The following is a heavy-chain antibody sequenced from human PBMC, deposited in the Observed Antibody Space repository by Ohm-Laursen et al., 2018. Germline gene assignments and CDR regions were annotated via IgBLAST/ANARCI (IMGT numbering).Heavy chain of an antibody. Sequence: GSLRLSCVASGFTLNRHRMHWLRQGPGEGLAWVSRITSDGTSTAYADSVRGRFTISRDTAKNTLYLQMNSLRVGDTVVYYCARNPYDYWGQGTLVTVSS. D-gene: IGHD1-14*01. CDR3: ARNPYDY. J-gene: IGHJ4*02. CDR2: ITSDGTST. CDR1: GFTLNRHR. V-gene: IGHV3-74*01.